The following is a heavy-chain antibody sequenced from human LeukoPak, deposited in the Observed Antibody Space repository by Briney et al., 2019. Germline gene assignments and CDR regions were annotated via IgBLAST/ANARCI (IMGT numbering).Heavy chain of an antibody. CDR2: INRSGST. CDR3: ARSRKLDY. J-gene: IGHJ4*02. V-gene: IGHV4-34*01. Sequence: SETLSLTCAVYGGSFSGYYWSWIRQPPGEGLEWIGEINRSGSTNYNPSLKSRVTISVDTSKNQFSLKLSSVTAADTAVYYCARSRKLDYWGQGTLVTVSS. CDR1: GGSFSGYY.